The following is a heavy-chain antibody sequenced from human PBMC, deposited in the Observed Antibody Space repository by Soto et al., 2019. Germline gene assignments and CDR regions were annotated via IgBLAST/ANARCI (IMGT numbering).Heavy chain of an antibody. CDR2: IRSKADGGTT. CDR3: TTEPGYGNYFEY. D-gene: IGHD5-12*01. J-gene: IGHJ4*02. Sequence: EVQLVESGGGLVKPGGSLRLSCAASGFTFNNAWMNWVRQAPGKGLEWVGRIRSKADGGTTDYPAPVKDRFTISRDDSKNTLQVQMNSLKTEDTAEYYCTTEPGYGNYFEYWGQGNLVTVSS. V-gene: IGHV3-15*07. CDR1: GFTFNNAW.